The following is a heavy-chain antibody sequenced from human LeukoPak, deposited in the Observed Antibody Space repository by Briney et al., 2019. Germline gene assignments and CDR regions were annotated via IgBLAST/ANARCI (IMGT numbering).Heavy chain of an antibody. Sequence: GGSLRLSCAASGFTFSSYGMHWVRQAPGKGLEWVGVISNDGSFKYYADSVKGRFTISRDNSKNTLYLEMNSLRAEDTAVYYCAELGITMIGGVWGKGTTVTISS. D-gene: IGHD3-10*02. CDR2: ISNDGSFK. J-gene: IGHJ6*04. CDR3: AELGITMIGGV. V-gene: IGHV3-30*18. CDR1: GFTFSSYG.